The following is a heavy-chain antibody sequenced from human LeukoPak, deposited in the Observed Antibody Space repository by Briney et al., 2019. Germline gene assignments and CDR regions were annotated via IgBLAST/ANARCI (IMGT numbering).Heavy chain of an antibody. CDR3: ASSHYYDSSGTFDY. CDR2: ISSSGSTI. CDR1: GFTFSSYE. Sequence: PGGSLRLSCAASGFTFSSYEMNWVRQAPGKGLEWVSYISSSGSTIYYADSVKGRFTISRDNAKNSLYLQMNSLRAEDTAVYYCASSHYYDSSGTFDYWGQGTLVTVSS. V-gene: IGHV3-48*03. J-gene: IGHJ4*02. D-gene: IGHD3-22*01.